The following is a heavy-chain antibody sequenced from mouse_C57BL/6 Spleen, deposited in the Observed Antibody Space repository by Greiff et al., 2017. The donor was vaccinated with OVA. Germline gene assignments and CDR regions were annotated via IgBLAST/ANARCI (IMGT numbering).Heavy chain of an antibody. CDR3: AREGHYYGSSPAWFAY. D-gene: IGHD1-1*01. V-gene: IGHV1-80*01. Sequence: QVQLQQSGAELVKPGASVKISCKASGYAFSSYWMNWVKQRPGKGLEWIGQIYPGDGDTNYNGKFKGKATLTADKSSSTAYMQLSSLTSEDSAVYFCAREGHYYGSSPAWFAYWGQGTLVTVSA. CDR1: GYAFSSYW. J-gene: IGHJ3*01. CDR2: IYPGDGDT.